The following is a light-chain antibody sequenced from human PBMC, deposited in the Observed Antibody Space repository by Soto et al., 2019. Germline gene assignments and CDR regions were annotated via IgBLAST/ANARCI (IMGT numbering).Light chain of an antibody. Sequence: DIQMTQSPSTLSASVGDRVTITCRASQSINRWLAWCQQKPGKAPKLLIFDASTLESGVPSRFSGSASGTEFTLPISGLQPDDFATYDFQQYNTYPRTFGQGPKVEIK. V-gene: IGKV1-5*01. CDR1: QSINRW. CDR3: QQYNTYPRT. J-gene: IGKJ1*01. CDR2: DAS.